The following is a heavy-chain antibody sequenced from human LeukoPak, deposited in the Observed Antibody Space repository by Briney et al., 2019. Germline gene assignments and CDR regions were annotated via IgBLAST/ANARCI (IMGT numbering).Heavy chain of an antibody. J-gene: IGHJ4*02. V-gene: IGHV5-51*01. CDR2: VYPGDSQT. Sequence: GESLKISCRGSGLRLTTIWIGWVRQMPGKGLEWMGLVYPGDSQTRKSPSLQGEVTLSADKSITTAYLRWNSLRASDTALYYCARLVSTSGLSYFDLWGQGTLITVSS. D-gene: IGHD5-12*01. CDR3: ARLVSTSGLSYFDL. CDR1: GLRLTTIW.